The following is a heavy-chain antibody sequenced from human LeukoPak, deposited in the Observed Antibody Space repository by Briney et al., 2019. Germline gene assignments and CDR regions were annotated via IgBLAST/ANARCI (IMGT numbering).Heavy chain of an antibody. D-gene: IGHD3-10*01. Sequence: GGSLRLSCAASGFTFSSYGMHWVRQAPGKGLEWVAVIWYDGSNKYYADSVKGRFTISRDNSKNTLYLQMNSLRAEDTAVYYCAREEIWFGHAVYYYYGMDVWGQGTTVTVSS. CDR1: GFTFSSYG. CDR2: IWYDGSNK. V-gene: IGHV3-33*01. CDR3: AREEIWFGHAVYYYYGMDV. J-gene: IGHJ6*02.